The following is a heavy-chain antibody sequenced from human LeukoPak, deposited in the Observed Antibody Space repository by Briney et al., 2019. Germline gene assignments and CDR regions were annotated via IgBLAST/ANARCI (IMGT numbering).Heavy chain of an antibody. J-gene: IGHJ4*02. CDR2: IYYTGST. D-gene: IGHD2-2*01. CDR1: GGSIDSYY. V-gene: IGHV4-59*01. Sequence: LSETLSLTCTVSGGSIDSYYWSWIRQPPGKGLEWIGYIYYTGSTEYHPSFKSRVTISLDTSKNQFSLKLTSVTAADTAVYYCARVYQSAEYYFDYWGQGNLVCASS. CDR3: ARVYQSAEYYFDY.